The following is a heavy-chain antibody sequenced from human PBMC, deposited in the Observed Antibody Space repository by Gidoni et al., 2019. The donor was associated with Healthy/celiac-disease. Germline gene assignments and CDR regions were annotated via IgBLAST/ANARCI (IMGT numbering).Heavy chain of an antibody. CDR2: INAGNGNT. V-gene: IGHV1-3*01. D-gene: IGHD6-13*01. Sequence: QVQLVQSGAEVKKPGASVKVSCKASGYTFTSYAMHWVRQAPGPRLEWMGWINAGNGNTKYSQKFQGRVTITRDTSASTAYMELSSLRSEDTAVYYCAREEIAAAGTESYYYYGMDVWGQGTTVTVSS. J-gene: IGHJ6*02. CDR3: AREEIAAAGTESYYYYGMDV. CDR1: GYTFTSYA.